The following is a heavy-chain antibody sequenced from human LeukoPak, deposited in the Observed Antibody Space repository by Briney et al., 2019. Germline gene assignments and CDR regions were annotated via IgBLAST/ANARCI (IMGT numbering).Heavy chain of an antibody. CDR1: GGSFSGYY. D-gene: IGHD2-15*01. V-gene: IGHV4-34*01. CDR3: ARAHSRYCSGGSCSSLFDP. J-gene: IGHJ5*02. CDR2: INHSGST. Sequence: SETLSLTCAVYGGSFSGYYRSWIRQPPGKGLEWIGEINHSGSTNYNPSLKSRVTISVDTSKNQFSLKLSSVTAADTAVYYCARAHSRYCSGGSCSSLFDPWGQGTLVTVSS.